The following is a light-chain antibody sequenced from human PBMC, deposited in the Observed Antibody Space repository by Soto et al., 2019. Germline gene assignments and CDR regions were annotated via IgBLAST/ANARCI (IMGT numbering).Light chain of an antibody. Sequence: QSALTQPRSVSGSPGQSVTISCTGTSSDVGGYNYVSWYQQHPGKAPKVMIYEVTKRPSGVPDRFSGSKSGNTASLIISGLQAEDEADYFCCSYAGNYPLMFGGGTKLTVL. V-gene: IGLV2-11*01. J-gene: IGLJ3*02. CDR2: EVT. CDR1: SSDVGGYNY. CDR3: CSYAGNYPLM.